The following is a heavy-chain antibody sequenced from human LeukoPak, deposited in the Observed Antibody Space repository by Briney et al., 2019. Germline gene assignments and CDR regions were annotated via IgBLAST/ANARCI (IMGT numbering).Heavy chain of an antibody. CDR3: ASRIVGTPDYFDY. CDR2: IYSAGST. V-gene: IGHV3-66*01. D-gene: IGHD1-26*01. J-gene: IGHJ4*02. Sequence: GGSLRLSCTASGFTVSSNYMNWVRQAPGKGLEWVSIIYSAGSTYYADSVKGRFTISRDNSKNTLYLQMNSLRVEDTAVYYCASRIVGTPDYFDYWGQGTLVTVSS. CDR1: GFTVSSNY.